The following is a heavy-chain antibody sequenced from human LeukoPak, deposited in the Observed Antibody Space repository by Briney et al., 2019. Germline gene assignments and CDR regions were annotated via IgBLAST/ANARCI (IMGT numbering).Heavy chain of an antibody. D-gene: IGHD2-15*01. J-gene: IGHJ4*02. Sequence: SETLSLTCTVSGYSISSGYYWAWMRQPPGKGLLLLGSINHSGSTYYNPSLKSRVTVSVDTSKNQVSLRLSSVTAADTAVYYCARVCSSGRCLDYWGQGTLVTVSS. CDR2: INHSGST. V-gene: IGHV4-38-2*02. CDR3: ARVCSSGRCLDY. CDR1: GYSISSGYY.